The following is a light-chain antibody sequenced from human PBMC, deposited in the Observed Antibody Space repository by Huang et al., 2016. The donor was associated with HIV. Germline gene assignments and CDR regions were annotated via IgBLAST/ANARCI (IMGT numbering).Light chain of an antibody. Sequence: EILLTQSPATLSLSPGESATLSCRASQSVGSYLAWYQQKPGQAPRLLIYDASNRATGIPARFSGGGSGTDFTLTIRGLEPDDFAVYFCQQRSNQTPTTFGQGTKVE. CDR2: DAS. CDR1: QSVGSY. V-gene: IGKV3-11*01. J-gene: IGKJ1*01. CDR3: QQRSNQTPTT.